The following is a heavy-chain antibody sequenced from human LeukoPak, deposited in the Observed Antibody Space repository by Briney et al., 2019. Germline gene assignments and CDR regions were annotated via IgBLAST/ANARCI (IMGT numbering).Heavy chain of an antibody. CDR1: GFTFSSYA. Sequence: PGGSLRLSCAASGFTFSSYAMNSVRRAPRKGPEWVSTISGTGGSTYYADSVKGRFTISRDTSKNTLYLQMNSLRAEDTAVYYCAKGLSSGDYGLHYWGQGTLVTVSS. CDR3: AKGLSSGDYGLHY. V-gene: IGHV3-23*01. D-gene: IGHD4-17*01. J-gene: IGHJ4*02. CDR2: ISGTGGST.